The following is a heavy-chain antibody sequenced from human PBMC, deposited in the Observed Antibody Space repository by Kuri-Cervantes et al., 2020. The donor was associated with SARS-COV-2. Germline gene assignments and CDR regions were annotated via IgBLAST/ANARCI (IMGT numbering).Heavy chain of an antibody. J-gene: IGHJ3*02. V-gene: IGHV4-38-2*02. D-gene: IGHD2-21*01. CDR3: ARIVGNDAFDI. CDR1: GYSISSGYY. CDR2: IYHSGST. Sequence: SETLSLTCTVSGYSISSGYYWGWIRQPPGKGLEWIGSIYHSGSTYYNPSLKSRVTISVDTSKNQLSLKLSSVTAADTAVYYCARIVGNDAFDIWGQGTMVTVSS.